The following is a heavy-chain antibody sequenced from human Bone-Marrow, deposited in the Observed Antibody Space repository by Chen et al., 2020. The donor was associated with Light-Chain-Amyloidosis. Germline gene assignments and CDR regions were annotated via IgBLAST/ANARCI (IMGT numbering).Heavy chain of an antibody. CDR2: IAYEENTK. J-gene: IGHJ4*02. CDR3: ATDSAVPCAHPPDY. Sequence: QVRLVESGGGVVQPGGSLRLSCAASGFAFSSYALHWVRQAPGKGLVWVAAIAYEENTKYYSDSVRGRFTISRDNSKNTLFLQMSSLTADDTALFYCATDSAVPCAHPPDYWGQGTPVTVSS. CDR1: GFAFSSYA. V-gene: IGHV3-30-3*01. D-gene: IGHD6-19*01.